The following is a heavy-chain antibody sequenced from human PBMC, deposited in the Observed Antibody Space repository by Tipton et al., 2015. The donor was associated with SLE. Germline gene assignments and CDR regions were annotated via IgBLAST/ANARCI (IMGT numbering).Heavy chain of an antibody. Sequence: TLSLTCTVSGGSISSSSYYWGWIRQPPGKGLEWIGSIYYSGSTYYNPSLKGRVTISVDTSKNQFSLKLSSVTAADTAVYYCARDDGSHGDYWGQGTLVTVSS. J-gene: IGHJ4*02. V-gene: IGHV4-39*07. CDR2: IYYSGST. CDR1: GGSISSSSYY. CDR3: ARDDGSHGDY. D-gene: IGHD2-15*01.